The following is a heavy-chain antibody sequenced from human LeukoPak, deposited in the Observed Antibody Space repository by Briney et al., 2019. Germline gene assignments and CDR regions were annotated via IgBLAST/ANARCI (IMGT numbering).Heavy chain of an antibody. J-gene: IGHJ3*02. Sequence: SETLSLTCTVSGGSISSYYWSWIRQPAGKGLEWIGRIYTSGSTNYNPSLKSRVTMSVDTSKNQFSLKLSSVTAADTAVYYCARLLTTVTGADDAFDIWGQGTMVTVSS. CDR3: ARLLTTVTGADDAFDI. CDR1: GGSISSYY. V-gene: IGHV4-4*07. CDR2: IYTSGST. D-gene: IGHD4-17*01.